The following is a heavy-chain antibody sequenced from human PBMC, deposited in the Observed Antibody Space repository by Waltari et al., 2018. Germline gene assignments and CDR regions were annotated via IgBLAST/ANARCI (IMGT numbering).Heavy chain of an antibody. CDR3: ARDQEDDSRPYYYYYMDV. CDR2: IKQDGSEK. D-gene: IGHD3-3*01. CDR1: GFTFSSYW. Sequence: EVQLVESGGGLVQPGGSLRLSCAASGFTFSSYWMSWVRQAPGKGLEWVANIKQDGSEKYYVDSVKGRFTISRDNAKNSLYLQMNSLRAEDTAVYYCARDQEDDSRPYYYYYMDVWGKGTTVTVSS. J-gene: IGHJ6*03. V-gene: IGHV3-7*01.